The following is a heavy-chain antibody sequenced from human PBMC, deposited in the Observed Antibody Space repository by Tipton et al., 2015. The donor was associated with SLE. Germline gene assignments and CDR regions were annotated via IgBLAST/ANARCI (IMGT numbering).Heavy chain of an antibody. D-gene: IGHD1-26*01. CDR1: GFIFSMHT. CDR3: SKDIWSGVTKAFGAFDM. CDR2: ITRDGVTT. J-gene: IGHJ3*02. V-gene: IGHV3-9*03. Sequence: SLRLSCAASGFIFSMHTMTWVRQAPGKGLQWVSGITRDGVTTWSADSVKGRFTISRDNAKNSLYLQMNSLRAEDMALYYCSKDIWSGVTKAFGAFDMWGQGTMVTVSS.